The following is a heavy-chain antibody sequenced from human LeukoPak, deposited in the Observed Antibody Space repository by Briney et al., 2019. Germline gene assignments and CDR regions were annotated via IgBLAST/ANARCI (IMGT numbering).Heavy chain of an antibody. CDR1: GGSISSGGYY. CDR2: IYHSGST. V-gene: IGHV4-30-2*01. Sequence: SGTLSLTCTVSGGSISSGGYYWSWIRQPPGKGLEWIGYIYHSGSTYYNPSLKSRVTISVDRSKNQFSLKLSSVTAADTAVYYCARAIAAAGIRWFDPWGQGTLVTVSS. D-gene: IGHD6-13*01. J-gene: IGHJ5*02. CDR3: ARAIAAAGIRWFDP.